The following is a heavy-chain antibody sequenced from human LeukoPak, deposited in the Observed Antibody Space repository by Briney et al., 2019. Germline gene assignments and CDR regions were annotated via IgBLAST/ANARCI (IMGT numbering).Heavy chain of an antibody. J-gene: IGHJ6*02. CDR3: ARGNYGMDV. Sequence: GGSLRLSCAASGFTFSDYYMTWIRQAPGKGLEWVSYISSSSYTNYAHSVTGRFTISRDNAKNSLYLQMNSLRAEDTAVYYCARGNYGMDVWGQGTLVSVFS. CDR2: ISSSSYT. CDR1: GFTFSDYY. V-gene: IGHV3-11*05.